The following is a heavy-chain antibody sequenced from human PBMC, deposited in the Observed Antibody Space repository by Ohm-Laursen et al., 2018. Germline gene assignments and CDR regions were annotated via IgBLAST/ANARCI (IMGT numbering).Heavy chain of an antibody. CDR1: GFTFSSYA. Sequence: SLRLSCAASGFTFSSYAMTWVRQAPGKGLEWVSAISGSGGSTYYADSVKGRFTISRDNSKNTLYLQMNSLRAEDTALYYCAKDRGGYCSGGSCFHWYFDLWGRGTLVTVSS. J-gene: IGHJ2*01. CDR3: AKDRGGYCSGGSCFHWYFDL. D-gene: IGHD2-15*01. V-gene: IGHV3-23*01. CDR2: ISGSGGST.